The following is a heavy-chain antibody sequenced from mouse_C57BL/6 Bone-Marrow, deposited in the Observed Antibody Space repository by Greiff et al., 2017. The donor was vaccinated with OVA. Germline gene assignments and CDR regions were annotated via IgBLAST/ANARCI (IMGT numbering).Heavy chain of an antibody. J-gene: IGHJ2*01. CDR3: TTGGSGYGYFDY. V-gene: IGHV14-4*01. Sequence: VHVKQSGAELVRPGASVKLSCTASGFNIKDDYMHWVKQRPEQGLEWIGWIDPENGDTEYASKFQGKATITADTSSNTAYLQLSSLTSEDTAVYYCTTGGSGYGYFDYWGQGTTLTVSS. D-gene: IGHD3-2*02. CDR2: IDPENGDT. CDR1: GFNIKDDY.